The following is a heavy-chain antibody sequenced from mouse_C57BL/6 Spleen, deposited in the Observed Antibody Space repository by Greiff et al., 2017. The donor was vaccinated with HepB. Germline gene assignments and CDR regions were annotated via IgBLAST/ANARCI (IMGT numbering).Heavy chain of an antibody. CDR1: GFTFSRYG. Sequence: EVHLVESGGDLVKPGGSLKLSCAASGFTFSRYGMSWVRQTPGKRLEWVATISSGGSYTYYPDSVKGRFTISRDKAKNTLYLQMSSLKSEDTAMYYCARRVDSSGYGAMDYWGQGTSVTVSS. D-gene: IGHD3-2*02. V-gene: IGHV5-6*01. J-gene: IGHJ4*01. CDR3: ARRVDSSGYGAMDY. CDR2: ISSGGSYT.